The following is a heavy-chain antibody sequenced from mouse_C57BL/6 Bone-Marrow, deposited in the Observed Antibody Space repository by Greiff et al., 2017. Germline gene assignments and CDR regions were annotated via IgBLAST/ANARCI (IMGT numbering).Heavy chain of an antibody. V-gene: IGHV1-42*01. CDR1: GYSFTGYY. J-gene: IGHJ2*01. Sequence: EVQLQQSGPELVKPGASVKISCKASGYSFTGYYMNWVKQSPEKSLERIGEINPSTGGTTYNQKFKAKATLTVDKSSSTAYMQLKSLTSEDSAVYYCANLDYWGQGTTLTVSS. CDR2: INPSTGGT. CDR3: ANLDY.